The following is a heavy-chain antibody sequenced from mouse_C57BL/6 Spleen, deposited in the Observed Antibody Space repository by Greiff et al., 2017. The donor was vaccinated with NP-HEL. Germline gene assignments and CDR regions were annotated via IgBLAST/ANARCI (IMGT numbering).Heavy chain of an antibody. CDR2: INPNNGGT. V-gene: IGHV1-26*01. Sequence: VQLQQSGPELVKPGASVKISCKASGYTFTDYYMNWVKQSHGKSLEWIGDINPNNGGTSYNQKFKGKATLTVDKSSSTAYMQLSSLTSEDSAVYYCANGLYWYFDVWGTGTTVTVSS. J-gene: IGHJ1*03. CDR1: GYTFTDYY. D-gene: IGHD3-1*01. CDR3: ANGLYWYFDV.